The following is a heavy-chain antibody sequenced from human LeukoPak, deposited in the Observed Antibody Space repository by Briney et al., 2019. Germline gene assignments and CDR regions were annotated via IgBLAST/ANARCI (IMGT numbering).Heavy chain of an antibody. D-gene: IGHD3-10*01. CDR2: IYYTGST. CDR1: GGSISSRSYY. J-gene: IGHJ5*02. CDR3: ARDLGRDGFGELSGSWFDP. Sequence: SETLSLTCTVSGGSISSRSYYWGWIRQPPGKGLEWIGGIYYTGSTYYKPSLKSRVTISVDTSKNQFSLKLSSVTAADTAVYYCARDLGRDGFGELSGSWFDPWGQGTLVTVSS. V-gene: IGHV4-39*07.